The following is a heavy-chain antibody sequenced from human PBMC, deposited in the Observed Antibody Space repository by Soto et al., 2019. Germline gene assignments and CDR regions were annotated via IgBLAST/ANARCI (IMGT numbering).Heavy chain of an antibody. CDR3: ARGGLGYCSGGSCYSAELSRYYYGMDV. V-gene: IGHV4-31*03. D-gene: IGHD2-15*01. CDR1: GGSISSGGYY. CDR2: IYYSGST. J-gene: IGHJ6*02. Sequence: SETLSLTCSVSGGSISSGGYYWSWIRQHPGKGLEWIGYIYYSGSTYYNPSLKSRVTISVDTSKNQFSLKLSSVTAADTAVYYCARGGLGYCSGGSCYSAELSRYYYGMDVWGQGTTVTVS.